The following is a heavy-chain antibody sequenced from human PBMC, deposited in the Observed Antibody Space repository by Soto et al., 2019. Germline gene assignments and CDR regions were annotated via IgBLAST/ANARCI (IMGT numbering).Heavy chain of an antibody. V-gene: IGHV6-1*01. Sequence: PSQTLSLTCAISGDSVSSNSAAWNWIRQSPSRGLEWLGRTYYRSKWYNDYAVSVKSRITINPDTSKNQFSLQLNSVTPEDTAVYYCARDYPTPGLYGDGDAFDIWGQGTMVTVSS. CDR3: ARDYPTPGLYGDGDAFDI. D-gene: IGHD4-17*01. CDR1: GDSVSSNSAA. CDR2: TYYRSKWYN. J-gene: IGHJ3*02.